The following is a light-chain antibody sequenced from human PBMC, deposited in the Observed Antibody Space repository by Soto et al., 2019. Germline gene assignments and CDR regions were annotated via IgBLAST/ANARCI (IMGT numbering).Light chain of an antibody. V-gene: IGKV3-11*01. CDR3: QQRSSWPKVT. CDR1: QSVNSH. J-gene: IGKJ5*01. Sequence: EIVLTHSPATLSLSPGERVTLSCRTSQSVNSHLAWYQQKPGQAPRLLIYDASNRASGIPARFSGSGSGTDFTLTISSLEPEDFAVYYCQQRSSWPKVTFGQGTRLEIK. CDR2: DAS.